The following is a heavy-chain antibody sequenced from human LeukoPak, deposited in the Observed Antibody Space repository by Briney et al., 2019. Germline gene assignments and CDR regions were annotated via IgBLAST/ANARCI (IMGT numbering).Heavy chain of an antibody. D-gene: IGHD3-9*01. J-gene: IGHJ5*02. Sequence: ASVKVSCKASGYTFTSYGIGWVRQAPGQGLEWMGWISAYNGNTNYAQKLQGRVTMTTDTSTSTAYMELRSLRSDDTAVYYCARDRASITIFRSWFDPWGQGTLVTVSS. CDR3: ARDRASITIFRSWFDP. CDR1: GYTFTSYG. CDR2: ISAYNGNT. V-gene: IGHV1-18*01.